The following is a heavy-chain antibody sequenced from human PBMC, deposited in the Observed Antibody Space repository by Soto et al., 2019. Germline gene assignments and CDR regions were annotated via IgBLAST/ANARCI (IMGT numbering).Heavy chain of an antibody. D-gene: IGHD2-2*01. J-gene: IGHJ5*02. CDR2: IYYSGNT. CDR3: ARDRREYCISTSCYAEGWFDP. V-gene: IGHV4-59*01. Sequence: PSETLSLTCAVSGGSIISYYWSWIRQSPGKGLEWIGYIYYSGNTNYNPSLKSRVTISVDTSKNQFSLKLSSVTAADTAVYYCARDRREYCISTSCYAEGWFDPWGQGTLVTVSS. CDR1: GGSIISYY.